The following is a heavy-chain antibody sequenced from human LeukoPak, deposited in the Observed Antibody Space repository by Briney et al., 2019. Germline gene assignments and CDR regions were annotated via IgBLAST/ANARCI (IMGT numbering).Heavy chain of an antibody. CDR2: IYYSGST. CDR1: GGSISSGGYY. CDR3: ASGGGSSGPGIYFDY. D-gene: IGHD3-22*01. J-gene: IGHJ4*02. Sequence: SQTLSLTCTVSGGSISSGGYYWSWLRQHPGMGLEWIGYIYYSGSTYYNPSLKSRVTISVDTSKNQFSLKLSSVTAADTAVYYCASGGGSSGPGIYFDYWGQGTLVTVSS. V-gene: IGHV4-31*03.